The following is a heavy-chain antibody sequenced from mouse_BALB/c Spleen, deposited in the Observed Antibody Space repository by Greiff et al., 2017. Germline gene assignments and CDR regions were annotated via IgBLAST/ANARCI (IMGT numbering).Heavy chain of an antibody. CDR2: IYPGDGDT. V-gene: IGHV1-80*01. J-gene: IGHJ4*01. CDR1: GYAFSSYW. D-gene: IGHD2-1*01. CDR3: ARTLYYGNLYYYAMDY. Sequence: VQLVESGAELVRPGSSVKISCKASGYAFSSYWMNWVKQRPGQGLEWIGQIYPGDGDTNYNGKFKGKATLTADKSSSTAYMQLSSLTSEDSAVYFCARTLYYGNLYYYAMDYWGQGTSVTVSS.